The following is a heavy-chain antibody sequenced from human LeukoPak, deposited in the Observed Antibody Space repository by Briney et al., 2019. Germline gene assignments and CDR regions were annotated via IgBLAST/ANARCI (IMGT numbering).Heavy chain of an antibody. J-gene: IGHJ4*02. Sequence: GASVKVSCKASQSEYSFTSYYINWVRQAPGQGLEWMGIINPSAGGTSYAQKFQGRVTMTRDTSTTTVHMELTSLRSEDTAVYYCAVGRGGDYWGQGTLVTVSS. D-gene: IGHD3-10*01. CDR1: QSEYSFTSYY. CDR2: INPSAGGT. CDR3: AVGRGGDY. V-gene: IGHV1-46*01.